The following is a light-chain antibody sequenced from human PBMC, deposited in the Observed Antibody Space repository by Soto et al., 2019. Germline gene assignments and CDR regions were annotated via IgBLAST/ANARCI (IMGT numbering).Light chain of an antibody. CDR3: QQYGSSLLIT. CDR2: GAS. Sequence: EIELTQSPGTLSLSPGERATLSCRASQSVSSSYLAWYQQKPGQAPRLLIYGASSRATGIPDRFSGSGSGTDFTLTISRLVPEDFAVYYCQQYGSSLLITFGQGTRLEIK. J-gene: IGKJ5*01. CDR1: QSVSSSY. V-gene: IGKV3-20*01.